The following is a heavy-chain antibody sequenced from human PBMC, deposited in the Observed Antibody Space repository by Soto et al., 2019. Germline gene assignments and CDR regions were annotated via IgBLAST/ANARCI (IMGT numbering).Heavy chain of an antibody. J-gene: IGHJ6*02. CDR2: ISNTGTYT. Sequence: LRLSCEASGFTFSDYYMNWVRQAPGKGLEWVSYISNTGTYTNYADSVKGRFTMSRDYAKKSLCLQMDSLRVEDTAVYYCARDAGTGYYYGMDVWGQGTSVTVS. D-gene: IGHD1-1*01. CDR1: GFTFSDYY. V-gene: IGHV3-11*06. CDR3: ARDAGTGYYYGMDV.